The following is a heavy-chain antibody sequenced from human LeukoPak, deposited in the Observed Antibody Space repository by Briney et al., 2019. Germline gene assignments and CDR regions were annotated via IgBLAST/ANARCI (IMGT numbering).Heavy chain of an antibody. CDR1: GFTFDDYA. CDR3: EKDGADKAAAGTRYFDL. D-gene: IGHD6-13*01. V-gene: IGHV3-9*01. CDR2: ISWNSGSI. J-gene: IGHJ2*01. Sequence: PGRSLRLSCAASGFTFDDYAMHWVRQAPGKGLEWVSGISWNSGSIGYADSVKGRFTISRDNAKNSLYLQMNRLRAEDTALYYCEKDGADKAAAGTRYFDLWGRGTLVNVSS.